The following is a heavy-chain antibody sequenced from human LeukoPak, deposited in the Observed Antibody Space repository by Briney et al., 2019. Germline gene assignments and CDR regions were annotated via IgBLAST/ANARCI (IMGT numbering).Heavy chain of an antibody. J-gene: IGHJ6*02. D-gene: IGHD3-22*01. CDR1: GGSIRGYY. CDR2: IYYSGGT. Sequence: SETLSLTCTVSGGSIRGYYWSWIRQPPGKGLEWIGYIYYSGGTNYNPSLKSRVTISVDTSTNQFSLKLSSVTAADTVVYHCARLRSGSSGYYSLDVWGQGTTVTVSS. V-gene: IGHV4-59*08. CDR3: ARLRSGSSGYYSLDV.